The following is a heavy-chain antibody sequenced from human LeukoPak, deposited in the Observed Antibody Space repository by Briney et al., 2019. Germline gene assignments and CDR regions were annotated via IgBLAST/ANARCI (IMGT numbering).Heavy chain of an antibody. D-gene: IGHD3-22*01. CDR3: AREGTYSNGPDY. Sequence: GGSLRLSCAASGFTLSSPGTHWVRQAPGKGLVWVSRINSDGTSTTYADSVKGRFTISRDNAKNTLYLQMNSLRVEDTAVFYCAREGTYSNGPDYWGQGTLVTVSS. CDR2: INSDGTST. V-gene: IGHV3-74*01. CDR1: GFTLSSPG. J-gene: IGHJ4*02.